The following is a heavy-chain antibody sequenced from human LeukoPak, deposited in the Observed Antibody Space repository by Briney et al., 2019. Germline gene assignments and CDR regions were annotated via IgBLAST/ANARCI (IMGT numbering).Heavy chain of an antibody. Sequence: SVKVSCKASGGTFGSYAISWVRQAPGQGLEWMGRIIPIFGIANYAQKFQGRVTITADKSTSTAYMELSSLRSEDTAAYYCARDDGDGYNSNWGQGTLVTVSS. J-gene: IGHJ4*02. V-gene: IGHV1-69*04. D-gene: IGHD5-24*01. CDR3: ARDDGDGYNSN. CDR1: GGTFGSYA. CDR2: IIPIFGIA.